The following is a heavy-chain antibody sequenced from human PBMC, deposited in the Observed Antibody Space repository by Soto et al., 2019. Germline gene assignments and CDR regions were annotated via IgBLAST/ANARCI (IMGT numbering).Heavy chain of an antibody. J-gene: IGHJ6*02. V-gene: IGHV5-51*01. CDR3: ARHFFPPVVVATNPTYYYYGMDV. CDR1: GYSFTSYW. CDR2: IYPGDSDT. Sequence: PGESLKISCKGSGYSFTSYWIGWVRQMPGKGLEWMGIIYPGDSDTRYSPSFQGQVTISADKSISTAYLQWSSLKASDTAMYYCARHFFPPVVVATNPTYYYYGMDVWGQGTTVTVSS. D-gene: IGHD5-12*01.